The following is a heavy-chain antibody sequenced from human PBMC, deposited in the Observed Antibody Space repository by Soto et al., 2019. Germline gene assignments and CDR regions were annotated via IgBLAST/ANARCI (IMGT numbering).Heavy chain of an antibody. D-gene: IGHD6-13*01. CDR3: ANSERRKQLHLLAY. CDR1: GGSIISDNW. CDR2: IFHSRNT. Sequence: SETLSLTCAVFGGSIISDNWWSWVRQPPGKGLEWIGEIFHSRNTNYNPSLKSRVSMSVDKSNNQFSLRLAAVTAADTAIYFCANSERRKQLHLLAYGGNGPLVTVSS. V-gene: IGHV4-4*02. J-gene: IGHJ4*01.